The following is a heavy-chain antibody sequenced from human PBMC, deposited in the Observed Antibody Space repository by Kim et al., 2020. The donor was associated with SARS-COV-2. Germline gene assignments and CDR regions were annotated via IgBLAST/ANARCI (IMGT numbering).Heavy chain of an antibody. CDR2: SGDNT. J-gene: IGHJ4*02. D-gene: IGHD2-2*01. CDR3: AKSNIASCYSYLYY. CDR1: GFTFSSSA. V-gene: IGHV3-23*01. Sequence: GGSLRLSCAASGFTFSSSAMSWLRQAPGKGLEWVSTSGDNTYYADSVKGRFTISRDNSKNTLYLQMNSLRAEDTAVYYCAKSNIASCYSYLYYWGQGTLV.